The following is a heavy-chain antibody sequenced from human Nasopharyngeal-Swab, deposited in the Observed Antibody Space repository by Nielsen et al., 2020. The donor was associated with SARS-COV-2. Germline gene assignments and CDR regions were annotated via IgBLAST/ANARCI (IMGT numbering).Heavy chain of an antibody. CDR3: ARDLGGYSYGDY. CDR1: GIPFSTYW. J-gene: IGHJ4*02. D-gene: IGHD5-18*01. V-gene: IGHV3-7*01. CDR2: IKHDGSEK. Sequence: GGSLRLSCEASGIPFSTYWMSWVRQAPGKGLEWVANIKHDGSEKYYVDSVKGRFTVSRDNAKNSLFLQMNSLRAEDTAVYYCARDLGGYSYGDYWGQGTLVTVSS.